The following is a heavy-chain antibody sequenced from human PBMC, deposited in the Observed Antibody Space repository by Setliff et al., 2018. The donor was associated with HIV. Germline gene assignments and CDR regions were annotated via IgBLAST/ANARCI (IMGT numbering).Heavy chain of an antibody. Sequence: PSETLSLTCTVSGGSISSSSYYWAWIRQPPGKGLEWIGSMYYSGSTHYNPSFKSRVTISADTSKNQVSLKLKSVTAADTAVYYCARHRGARSGLYAVAQYFKYWGQGTLVTVSS. J-gene: IGHJ1*01. CDR3: ARHRGARSGLYAVAQYFKY. D-gene: IGHD6-19*01. CDR1: GGSISSSSYY. CDR2: MYYSGST. V-gene: IGHV4-39*01.